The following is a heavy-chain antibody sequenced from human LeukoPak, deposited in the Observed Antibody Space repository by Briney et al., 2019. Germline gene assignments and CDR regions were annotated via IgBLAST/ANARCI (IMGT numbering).Heavy chain of an antibody. CDR1: GYTFTGYY. J-gene: IGHJ4*02. Sequence: ASVKVSCXASGYTFTGYYMHWVRQAPGQGLEWMARINPNSGGTNYAQKFQGRVTMTRGTSISTAYMELSRLRSDDTAVYYCARGLYELGLDYWGQGTLVTVSS. V-gene: IGHV1-2*06. D-gene: IGHD3-3*01. CDR3: ARGLYELGLDY. CDR2: INPNSGGT.